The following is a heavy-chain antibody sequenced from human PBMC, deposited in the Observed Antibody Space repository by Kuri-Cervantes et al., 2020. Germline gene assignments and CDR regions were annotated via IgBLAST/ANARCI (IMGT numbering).Heavy chain of an antibody. CDR2: IHHHGTT. CDR3: GAGGGGGGAAGIVLY. CDR1: GGSFSGYY. Sequence: SETLSLTCAVYGGSFSGYYWSWIRQPPGKGLEWIGEIHHHGTTNSNPSLNSRVTISVDKSSNVFSLKLRSVTAADTAVYFCGAGGGGGGAAGIVLYWGQGNLVTVSS. D-gene: IGHD2-15*01. V-gene: IGHV4-34*01. J-gene: IGHJ4*02.